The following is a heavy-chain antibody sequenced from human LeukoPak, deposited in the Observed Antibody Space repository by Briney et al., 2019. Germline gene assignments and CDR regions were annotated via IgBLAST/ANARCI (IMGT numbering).Heavy chain of an antibody. V-gene: IGHV4-34*01. CDR1: GGSFSGYY. Sequence: SSETLSLTCAVYGGSFSGYYWSWVRQPPGKGLEWIGEINHSGSTNYNPSLKSRVTISVDKSKNQFSLKLSSVTAADTAVYYCARAMTIVGAFDYWGQGTLVTVSS. CDR3: ARAMTIVGAFDY. CDR2: INHSGST. D-gene: IGHD1-26*01. J-gene: IGHJ4*02.